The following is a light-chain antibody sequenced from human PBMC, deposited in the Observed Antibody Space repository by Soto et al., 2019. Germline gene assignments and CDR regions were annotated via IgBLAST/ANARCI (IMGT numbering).Light chain of an antibody. CDR3: NSYTSSSSVV. J-gene: IGLJ2*01. V-gene: IGLV2-14*01. CDR2: DVS. Sequence: QSALTQPASVSGSPGQSITISCTGTSSDVGGYNYVSWYRQHPGKAPTLMIYDVSYRPSGVSNRFSGSKSGNTASLTISGLQAEDEADYYCNSYTSSSSVVFGGGTKLTVL. CDR1: SSDVGGYNY.